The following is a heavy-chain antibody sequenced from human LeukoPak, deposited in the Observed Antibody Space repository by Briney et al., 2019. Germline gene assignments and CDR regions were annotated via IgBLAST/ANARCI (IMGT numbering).Heavy chain of an antibody. CDR2: IYSGGST. D-gene: IGHD3-10*01. J-gene: IGHJ4*02. Sequence: GGSLGLSCAASGFTVSSNYMSWVRQAPGKGLEWVSVIYSGGSTYYADSVKGRFTISRDNSKNTLYLQMNSLRAEDTAVYYCARDREGYYGSGSYVYWGQGTLVTVSS. V-gene: IGHV3-66*02. CDR3: ARDREGYYGSGSYVY. CDR1: GFTVSSNY.